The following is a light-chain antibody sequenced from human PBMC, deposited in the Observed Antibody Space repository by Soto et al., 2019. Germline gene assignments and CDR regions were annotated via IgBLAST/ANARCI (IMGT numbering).Light chain of an antibody. CDR3: QHFNSYACT. CDR1: HSISGW. V-gene: IGKV1-5*01. J-gene: IGKJ1*01. CDR2: GAS. Sequence: DIQMTQSPSTLSASVGDTVAITCRASHSISGWLAWYQQKPGKAHTLLIYGASSLQTGVPSRVSGSGSGTEFTLSISSLQHDDVATYCCQHFNSYACTFGQATKGESK.